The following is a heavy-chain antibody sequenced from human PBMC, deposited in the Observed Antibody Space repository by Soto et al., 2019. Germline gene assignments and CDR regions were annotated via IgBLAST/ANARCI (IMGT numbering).Heavy chain of an antibody. CDR2: IIPKLGSA. Sequence: QVQLVQSGAEVKKPGSSVQASCTASGGGNLRDYRTTWVRQAPGHGLEWKGGIIPKLGSANYAQNFQGRVTITADESTSTVYRELRSLRSEDTALYYCARGGDGYNVGAVYWGQGSPVTVSS. CDR1: GGGNLRDYR. D-gene: IGHD2-21*01. V-gene: IGHV1-69*01. CDR3: ARGGDGYNVGAVY. J-gene: IGHJ4*02.